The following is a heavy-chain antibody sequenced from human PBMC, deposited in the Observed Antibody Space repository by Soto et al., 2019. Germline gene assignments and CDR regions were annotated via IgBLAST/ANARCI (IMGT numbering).Heavy chain of an antibody. CDR1: GYTFTTYY. CDR3: ARVYAGTRSGHDNSGAFDI. CDR2: IYPNGGST. J-gene: IGHJ3*02. V-gene: IGHV1-46*03. D-gene: IGHD5-12*01. Sequence: QVQLVQSGAEVKKPGASVKVSCKASGYTFTTYYMHWVRQAPGQGLEWMGRIYPNGGSTDYAQKFQARVTMTRDTSTTTVYMELSSLRSDDTAVYFCARVYAGTRSGHDNSGAFDIWGQGTMVTVSS.